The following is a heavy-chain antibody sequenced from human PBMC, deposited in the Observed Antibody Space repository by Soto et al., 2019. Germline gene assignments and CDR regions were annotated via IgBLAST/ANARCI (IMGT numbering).Heavy chain of an antibody. J-gene: IGHJ6*02. CDR3: ARRLTGSSSSPYYYYCHGMDV. Sequence: SETLSLACTVSGGSISRSSYYWGWIRQPPGKWLEWIGSIYYSGSTYYKPTLTSRVTISVEKSKNQFSLKLSSVTAADTDVYCCARRLTGSSSSPYYYYCHGMDVCGQGTT. V-gene: IGHV4-39*01. CDR1: GGSISRSSYY. D-gene: IGHD6-6*01. CDR2: IYYSGST.